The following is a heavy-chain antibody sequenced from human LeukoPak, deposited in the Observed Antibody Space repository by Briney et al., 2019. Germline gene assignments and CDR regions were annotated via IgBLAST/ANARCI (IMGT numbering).Heavy chain of an antibody. CDR3: ARDLYYYGSGSSNWFDP. CDR2: IYTSGST. CDR1: GGSISSGSYY. V-gene: IGHV4-61*02. Sequence: PSETLSLTCTVSGGSISSGSYYWSWIRQPAGKGLEWIGRIYTSGSTNYNPSLKSRVTMSVDTSKNQFSLKLSSVTAADTAVYYCARDLYYYGSGSSNWFDPWGQGTLVTVSS. D-gene: IGHD3-10*01. J-gene: IGHJ5*02.